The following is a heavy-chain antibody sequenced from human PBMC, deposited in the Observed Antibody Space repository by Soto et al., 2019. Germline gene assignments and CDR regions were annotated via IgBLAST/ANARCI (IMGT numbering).Heavy chain of an antibody. Sequence: PGGSLRLSCAASGFTFSSYGMHWVRQAPGKGLEWVAVIWYDGSNKYYADSVKGRFTISRDNAKNTLYLQMNSLRAEDTAVYYCARDRGGIAADGTDYWGQGALVTVSS. J-gene: IGHJ4*01. CDR3: ARDRGGIAADGTDY. V-gene: IGHV3-33*01. CDR1: GFTFSSYG. CDR2: IWYDGSNK. D-gene: IGHD6-13*01.